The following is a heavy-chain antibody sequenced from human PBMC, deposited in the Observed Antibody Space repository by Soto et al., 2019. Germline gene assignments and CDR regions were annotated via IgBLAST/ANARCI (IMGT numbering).Heavy chain of an antibody. CDR3: GRVVEGATRHTDPDS. CDR1: GVSIHNSHSF. J-gene: IGHJ5*01. CDR2: VYHNGGA. Sequence: QVHLQESGPGLVKPSETLSLTCTVSGVSIHNSHSFWAWIRQPPGKGLQFIASVYHNGGAHYNSSMKSRVTISVDTANNQVSLRMRSLTAADTAFYYCGRVVEGATRHTDPDSWGQGILVTVSS. V-gene: IGHV4-39*01. D-gene: IGHD2-21*01.